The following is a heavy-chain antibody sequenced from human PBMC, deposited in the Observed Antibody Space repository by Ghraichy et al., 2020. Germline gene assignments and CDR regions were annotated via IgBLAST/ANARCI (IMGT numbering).Heavy chain of an antibody. D-gene: IGHD1-26*01. CDR1: GYTFTISD. CDR3: AREVVGATSGAYYYYGLDV. V-gene: IGHV1-8*03. Sequence: ASVKVSCKASGYTFTISDINWVRQATGQGPEWMGWMNPKSGNTAYAQKFQGRITITRNTSISTTYMELSSLRSEDTAVYYCAREVVGATSGAYYYYGLDVWGQGTTVTVSS. J-gene: IGHJ6*02. CDR2: MNPKSGNT.